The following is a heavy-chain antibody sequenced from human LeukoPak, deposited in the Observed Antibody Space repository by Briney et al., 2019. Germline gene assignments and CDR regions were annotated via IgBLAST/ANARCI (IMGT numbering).Heavy chain of an antibody. CDR3: ARQADEGRFDP. V-gene: IGHV4-34*01. CDR1: GGSFSGYY. Sequence: TPSETLSLTCAVYGGSFSGYYWSWIRQPPGKGLEWIGEINHSGSTNYNPSLKSRVTISVDTSKNQFSLKLSSVTAADTAVYYCARQADEGRFDPWGQGTLVTVSS. CDR2: INHSGST. J-gene: IGHJ5*02.